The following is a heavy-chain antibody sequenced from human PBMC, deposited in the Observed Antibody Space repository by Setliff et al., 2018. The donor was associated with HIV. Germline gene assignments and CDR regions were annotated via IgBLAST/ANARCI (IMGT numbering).Heavy chain of an antibody. CDR2: IKQDGSEK. J-gene: IGHJ6*03. Sequence: QTGGSLRLSWAASGFTVTTYWMSWVRQAPGKGLEWVANIKQDGSEKYYLDSVKGRFTISRDNAKNSLYLQMNSLRAEDTAVYYCAKQGSGYDYYYMDVWGKGTTVTVSS. D-gene: IGHD3-22*01. V-gene: IGHV3-7*01. CDR1: GFTVTTYW. CDR3: AKQGSGYDYYYMDV.